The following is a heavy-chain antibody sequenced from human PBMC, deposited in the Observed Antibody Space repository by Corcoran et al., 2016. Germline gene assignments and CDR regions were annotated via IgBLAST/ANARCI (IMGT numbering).Heavy chain of an antibody. D-gene: IGHD2-15*01. V-gene: IGHV1-69*01. CDR2: IIPIFGTA. J-gene: IGHJ6*02. CDR1: GGTFSSYA. CDR3: ARALVYCSGGSCFYALLGYYYGMDV. Sequence: QVQLVQSGAEVKKPGSSVKVSCKASGGTFSSYAISWVRQAPGQGLEWMGGIIPIFGTANYAQKFQGRVTITADESTSTAYMELSSLRSEDTAVYYCARALVYCSGGSCFYALLGYYYGMDVWGQGTTVTVSS.